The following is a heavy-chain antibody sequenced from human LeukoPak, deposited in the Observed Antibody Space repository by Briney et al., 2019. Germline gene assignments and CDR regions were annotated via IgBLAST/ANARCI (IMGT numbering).Heavy chain of an antibody. Sequence: ESGPTLVKPTQTLTLTCTFSRFSLSTSGVGVGWIRQPPGKALEWLALIYWNDDKRYSPSLKSRLTITKDTSKNQVVLTMTNMDPVDTATYYCAHIPYYDTLTGFDYWGQGTLVTVSS. D-gene: IGHD3-9*01. J-gene: IGHJ4*02. CDR3: AHIPYYDTLTGFDY. V-gene: IGHV2-5*01. CDR2: IYWNDDK. CDR1: RFSLSTSGVG.